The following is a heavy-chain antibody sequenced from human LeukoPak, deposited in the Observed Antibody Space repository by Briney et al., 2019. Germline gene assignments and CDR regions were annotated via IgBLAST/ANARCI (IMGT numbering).Heavy chain of an antibody. CDR1: GFTFSRYW. V-gene: IGHV3-7*01. CDR3: VRWGVEAGMVY. J-gene: IGHJ4*02. CDR2: INPEGSDT. Sequence: PGGSLRLSCEASGFTFSRYWMGWVRQAPGKGLEWVANINPEGSDTTYVDSVKGRFTISRDNAKESMILQMNSLRAEETAVYHCVRWGVEAGMVYWGQGTLVTVSS. D-gene: IGHD6-19*01.